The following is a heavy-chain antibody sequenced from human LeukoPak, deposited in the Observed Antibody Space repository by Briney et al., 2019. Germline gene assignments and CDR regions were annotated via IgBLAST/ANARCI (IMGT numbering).Heavy chain of an antibody. CDR1: GYSISSGYY. CDR3: ASGYSYGYDY. V-gene: IGHV4-38-2*02. Sequence: SETLSLTCTVSGYSISSGYYWGWIRQPPGKGLEWIGSIYHSGSTYYNLSLKSRVTISVDTSKNQFSLKLSSVTAADTAVYYCASGYSYGYDYWGQGTLVTVSS. CDR2: IYHSGST. D-gene: IGHD5-18*01. J-gene: IGHJ4*02.